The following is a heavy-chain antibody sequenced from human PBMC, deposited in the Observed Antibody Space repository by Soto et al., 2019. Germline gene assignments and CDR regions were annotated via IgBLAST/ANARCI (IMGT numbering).Heavy chain of an antibody. CDR3: ASYDYDILRLDY. CDR1: GGSISSYY. J-gene: IGHJ4*02. Sequence: LSLTCTVSGGSISSYYWSWIRQPPGKGLEWIGYIYYSGSTNYNPSLKSRVTISVDTSKNQFSLKLSSVTAADTAVYYCASYDYDILRLDYWGQGTLVTVS. CDR2: IYYSGST. V-gene: IGHV4-59*08. D-gene: IGHD3-9*01.